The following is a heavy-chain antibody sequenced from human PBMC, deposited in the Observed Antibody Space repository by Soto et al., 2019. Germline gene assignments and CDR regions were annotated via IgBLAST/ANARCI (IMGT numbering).Heavy chain of an antibody. J-gene: IGHJ6*03. CDR2: MNPNSGNT. V-gene: IGHV1-8*01. CDR3: ARAGYSGYDPLYYYYYYMDV. Sequence: ASVKVSCKASGYTFTSYDINWVRQATGQGLEWMGWMNPNSGNTGYAQKFQGRVTMTRNTSISTACMELSSLRSEDTAVYYCARAGYSGYDPLYYYYYYMDVWAKGTTVTVSS. D-gene: IGHD5-12*01. CDR1: GYTFTSYD.